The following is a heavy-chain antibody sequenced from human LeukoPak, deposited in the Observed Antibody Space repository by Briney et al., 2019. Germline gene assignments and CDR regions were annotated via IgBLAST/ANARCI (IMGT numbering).Heavy chain of an antibody. CDR3: AASDTAMVIPHYYYYYGMDV. CDR2: IIPILGIA. V-gene: IGHV1-69*02. J-gene: IGHJ6*02. CDR1: GGTFSSYT. Sequence: SVKVSCKASGGTFSSYTISWVRQAPGQGLEGMGRIIPILGIANYAQKFQGRVTITADKSTSTAYMELSSLRSEDTAVYYCAASDTAMVIPHYYYYYGMDVWGQGTTVTVSS. D-gene: IGHD5-18*01.